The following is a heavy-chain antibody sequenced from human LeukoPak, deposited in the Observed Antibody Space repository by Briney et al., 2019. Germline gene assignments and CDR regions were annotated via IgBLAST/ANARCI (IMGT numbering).Heavy chain of an antibody. J-gene: IGHJ4*02. CDR3: ARGGNDILTGYFLYYFDY. D-gene: IGHD3-9*01. CDR2: IYSGGSA. CDR1: GFTVSSNY. V-gene: IGHV3-66*01. Sequence: GGSLRLSCAASGFTVSSNYMSWVRQAPGKGLEWVSVIYSGGSAYYADSVKGRFTISRDNSKNTLYLQMNSLRAEDTAVYYCARGGNDILTGYFLYYFDYWGQGTLVTVSS.